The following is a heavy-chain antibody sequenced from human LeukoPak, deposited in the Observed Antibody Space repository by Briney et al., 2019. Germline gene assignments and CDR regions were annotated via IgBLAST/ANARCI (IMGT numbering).Heavy chain of an antibody. Sequence: PGGSLRLSCAASGFTFSSYAMSWVRQAPGKGLERVSAISGSGGSTYYADHVKGRFTISRDNSKNTLYLQMNSLRAEDTAVYYCVKLEGSTSLYYYYMDVWGKGTTVTVSS. CDR2: ISGSGGST. CDR3: VKLEGSTSLYYYYMDV. J-gene: IGHJ6*03. D-gene: IGHD2-2*01. CDR1: GFTFSSYA. V-gene: IGHV3-23*01.